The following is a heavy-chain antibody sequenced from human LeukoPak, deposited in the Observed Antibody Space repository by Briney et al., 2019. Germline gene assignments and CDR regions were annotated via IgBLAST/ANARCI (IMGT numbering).Heavy chain of an antibody. J-gene: IGHJ4*02. CDR2: INHSGST. Sequence: PSETLSLTXAVYGGSFSGYYWSWIRQPPGKGLEWIGEINHSGSTNYNPSLKSRVTISVDTSKNQFSLKLSSVTAADTAVYYCARGRQRRIDYWGQGTLVTVSS. CDR1: GGSFSGYY. D-gene: IGHD5-24*01. CDR3: ARGRQRRIDY. V-gene: IGHV4-34*01.